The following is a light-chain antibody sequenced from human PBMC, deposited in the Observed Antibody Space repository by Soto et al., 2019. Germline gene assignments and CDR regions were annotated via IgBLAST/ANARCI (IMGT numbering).Light chain of an antibody. CDR1: SSDVGGYNY. CDR2: DVS. V-gene: IGLV2-11*01. CDR3: CSYAGSYTFAVV. J-gene: IGLJ2*01. Sequence: QSVLTQPRSVSGSPGQSVPISCTGTSSDVGGYNYVSWYQQHPGKAPKLMIYDVSKRPSGVPDRFSGSKSGNTASLTISGLQAEDEADYYCCSYAGSYTFAVVFGGGTKLTVL.